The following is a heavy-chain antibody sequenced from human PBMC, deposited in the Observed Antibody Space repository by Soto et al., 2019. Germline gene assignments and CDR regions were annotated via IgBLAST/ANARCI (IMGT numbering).Heavy chain of an antibody. D-gene: IGHD1-1*01. J-gene: IGHJ4*02. CDR2: IFYSGAT. CDR3: AGFAKEENAKVGSWSYFDY. V-gene: IGHV4-31*03. CDR1: GGSISSGYP. Sequence: SETLSLTCSVSGGSISSGYPCSWLLQRPGKRLQWLRAIFYSGATYYNPSLKGRLSRSVPTATGKFSLRLKSVIAADTAMYSCAGFAKEENAKVGSWSYFDYWGPGPLVIVSS.